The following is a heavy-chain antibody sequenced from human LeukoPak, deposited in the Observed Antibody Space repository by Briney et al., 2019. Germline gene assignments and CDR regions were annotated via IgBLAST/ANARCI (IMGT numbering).Heavy chain of an antibody. J-gene: IGHJ5*02. CDR3: GIGRKFDWLLCHH. D-gene: IGHD3-9*01. Sequence: ALVKVSCKLSGYTLTDVSMHWVRQAPGKGLEWMGGFDPEGGETIYAQKFQGRVTMTEDPSADTAYMELRSLSSEDTAVYYCGIGRKFDWLLCHHWGQGTLVTVSS. V-gene: IGHV1-24*01. CDR2: FDPEGGET. CDR1: GYTLTDVS.